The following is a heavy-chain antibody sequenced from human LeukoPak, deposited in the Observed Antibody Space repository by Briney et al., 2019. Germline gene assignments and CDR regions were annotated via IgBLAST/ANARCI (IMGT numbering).Heavy chain of an antibody. CDR2: INHSGST. CDR3: AREAGATLSY. J-gene: IGHJ4*02. CDR1: GGSFSGYY. Sequence: SETLSLTCAVYGGSFSGYYWSWIRQPPGKGLEWIGEINHSGSTNYNPSLKSRVTISVDTSKNQFSLKLSSVTAADTAVYYCAREAGATLSYWGQGTLVTVSS. V-gene: IGHV4-34*01. D-gene: IGHD1-26*01.